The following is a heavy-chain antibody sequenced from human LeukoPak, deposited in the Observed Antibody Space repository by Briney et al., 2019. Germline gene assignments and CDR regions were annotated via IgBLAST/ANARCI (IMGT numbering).Heavy chain of an antibody. Sequence: GGSLRLSCAASVFTFSGSAMHWVRQASGKGLEWVGRIRSKANSYATAYAASVKGRFTISRDDSKNTAYLQMNSLKTEDTAVYYCTSSYCSGGSCYRPYNYYYYMYVWGKGTTVTVSS. CDR2: IRSKANSYAT. J-gene: IGHJ6*03. CDR1: VFTFSGSA. V-gene: IGHV3-73*01. CDR3: TSSYCSGGSCYRPYNYYYYMYV. D-gene: IGHD2-15*01.